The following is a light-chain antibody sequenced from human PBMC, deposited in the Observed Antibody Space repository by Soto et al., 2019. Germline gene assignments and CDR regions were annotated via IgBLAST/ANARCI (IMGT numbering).Light chain of an antibody. J-gene: IGKJ2*01. CDR1: QSVASA. V-gene: IGKV3-15*01. CDR3: QNYKYWPYT. CDR2: GAS. Sequence: LTQSPDILSVSPGDTAILSCRASQSVASALAWYQQRPGQXPRXXMYGASGRSTGLPDRFSGSGSGTELTITISSLQSEDCAVYFCQNYKYWPYTFGQGTRLEIK.